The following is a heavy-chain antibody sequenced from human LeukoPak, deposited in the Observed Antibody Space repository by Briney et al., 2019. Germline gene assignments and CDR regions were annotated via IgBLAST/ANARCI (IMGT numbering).Heavy chain of an antibody. V-gene: IGHV1-8*01. Sequence: GASVKVSRKASGYTFTSYDINWVRQATGQGLEWMGWMNPNSGNTGYAQKFQGRVTMTRNTSINTAYMELSSLRSEDTAVYYCAREGKSSSPFGYWGQGTLVTVSS. CDR3: AREGKSSSPFGY. J-gene: IGHJ4*02. D-gene: IGHD6-6*01. CDR2: MNPNSGNT. CDR1: GYTFTSYD.